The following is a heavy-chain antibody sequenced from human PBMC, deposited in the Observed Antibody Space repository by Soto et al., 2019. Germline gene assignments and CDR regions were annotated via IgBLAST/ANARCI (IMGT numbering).Heavy chain of an antibody. CDR2: IYYSGST. CDR3: ARKDSGYGDYMDV. Sequence: QVQLQESGPGLVKPSQTLSLTCTVSGGSISSGGYYWSWIRQHPGKGLEWIGYIYYSGSTYYNPSHKSRVTMSVDTSENQFSLRLSSVTAADTAVYYCARKDSGYGDYMDVWGKGTTVTVSS. CDR1: GGSISSGGYY. V-gene: IGHV4-31*03. D-gene: IGHD5-12*01. J-gene: IGHJ6*03.